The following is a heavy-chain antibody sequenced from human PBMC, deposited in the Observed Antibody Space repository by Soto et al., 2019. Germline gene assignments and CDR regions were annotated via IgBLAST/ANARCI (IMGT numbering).Heavy chain of an antibody. CDR2: IYYSGST. V-gene: IGHV4-39*01. Sequence: PSETLSLTCTVSGGSISSSSYDWGWIRQPPXKGLEWIGSIYYSGSTYYNPSLKSRVTISVDTSKNQFSLKLSSVTAADTAVYYCAGGSITIFGVVIYYYYGMDVWGQGTTVTVSS. CDR1: GGSISSSSYD. D-gene: IGHD3-3*01. J-gene: IGHJ6*02. CDR3: AGGSITIFGVVIYYYYGMDV.